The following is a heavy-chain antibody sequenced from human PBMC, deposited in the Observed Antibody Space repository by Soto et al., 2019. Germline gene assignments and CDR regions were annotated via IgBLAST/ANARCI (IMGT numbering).Heavy chain of an antibody. J-gene: IGHJ4*02. CDR2: ISYDGSNK. CDR1: GFTFSSYA. CDR3: ATNIVVVVAATPHAFDY. D-gene: IGHD2-15*01. V-gene: IGHV3-30-3*01. Sequence: SLRLSCAASGFTFSSYAMHWVRQAPGKGLEWVAVISYDGSNKYYADSVKGRFTISRDNSKNTLYLQMNSLRAEDTAVYYCATNIVVVVAATPHAFDYWGQGTLVTVSS.